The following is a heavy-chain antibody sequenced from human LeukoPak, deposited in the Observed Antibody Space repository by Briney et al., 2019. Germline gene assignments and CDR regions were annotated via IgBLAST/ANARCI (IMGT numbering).Heavy chain of an antibody. CDR3: ARGPPHITIFGVVSVLNYYGMDV. J-gene: IGHJ6*02. V-gene: IGHV4-34*01. CDR1: GGSFNGYY. Sequence: SETLSLTCAVYGGSFNGYYWSWIRQPPGKGLEWIGEINHSGSTNYNPSLKSRVTISVDTSKNQFSLKLSSVTAADTAVYYCARGPPHITIFGVVSVLNYYGMDVWGQGTTVTVSS. D-gene: IGHD3-3*01. CDR2: INHSGST.